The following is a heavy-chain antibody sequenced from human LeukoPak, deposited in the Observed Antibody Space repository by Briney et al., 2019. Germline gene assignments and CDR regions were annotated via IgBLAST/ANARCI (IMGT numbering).Heavy chain of an antibody. V-gene: IGHV3-53*05. CDR2: IYSDGST. Sequence: PGGSLRLSCAASGFDVSRYYMTWVRQPPGKGLEWVSVIYSDGSTYYADSVKGRFTISRDNSKNTVYLQMNRLRVKDTAVYSCMDTAVGWGQGTLVTVSS. J-gene: IGHJ4*02. CDR1: GFDVSRYY. CDR3: MDTAVG. D-gene: IGHD5-18*01.